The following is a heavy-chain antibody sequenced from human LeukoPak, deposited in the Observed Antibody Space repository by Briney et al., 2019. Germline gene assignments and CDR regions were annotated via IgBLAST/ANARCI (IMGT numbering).Heavy chain of an antibody. CDR3: ARLGYCSSTSCPEDY. Sequence: ASVKVSCKASGYTFTSYAMNWVRQAPGQGLEWMGWINTNTGNLTYAQGFTGRFVFSLDTPVSTAYLQISSLKAEDTAVYYCARLGYCSSTSCPEDYWGQGTLVTVSS. D-gene: IGHD2-2*01. J-gene: IGHJ4*02. CDR2: INTNTGNL. V-gene: IGHV7-4-1*02. CDR1: GYTFTSYA.